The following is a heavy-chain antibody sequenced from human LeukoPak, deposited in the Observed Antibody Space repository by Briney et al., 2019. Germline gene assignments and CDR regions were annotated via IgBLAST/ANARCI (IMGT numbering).Heavy chain of an antibody. D-gene: IGHD2-2*01. CDR1: GFTFSSYD. CDR3: AKDFRLSGIVVVPAAWGY. J-gene: IGHJ4*02. Sequence: GGSLRLSCAASGFTFSSYDMHWVRQATGKGLEWVSAIGTAGDTYYPGSVKGRFTISRENAKNSLYLQMNSLRAGDTAVYYCAKDFRLSGIVVVPAAWGYWGQGTLVTVSS. V-gene: IGHV3-13*01. CDR2: IGTAGDT.